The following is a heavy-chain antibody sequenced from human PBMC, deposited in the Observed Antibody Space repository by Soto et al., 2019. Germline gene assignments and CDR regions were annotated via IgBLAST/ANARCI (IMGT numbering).Heavy chain of an antibody. CDR1: GGSISDYY. CDR2: IYYSGST. J-gene: IGHJ3*02. D-gene: IGHD3-10*01. Sequence: LETLSLTWFVSGGSISDYYWRWIRQHPGKGLEWIGNIYYSGSTYYNPSLKSRVTISVDTSKNQFSLKLSSVTAADTAVYYCARHGPIGMVRGVPVGHDAFDIWGQGTMVTVSS. CDR3: ARHGPIGMVRGVPVGHDAFDI. V-gene: IGHV4-59*08.